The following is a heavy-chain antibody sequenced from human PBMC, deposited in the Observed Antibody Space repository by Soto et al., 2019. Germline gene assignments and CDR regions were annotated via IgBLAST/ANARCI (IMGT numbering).Heavy chain of an antibody. Sequence: SVKVSCKTSVGTFNIYTISCVRQAPGQVFEGMGRIIPILGIANYDQKFQGRVTITADKSTSTAYMELSSLRSEDKAVYYCARGIKYGDYSRWFDPWGQGTLVTVSS. CDR3: ARGIKYGDYSRWFDP. CDR1: VGTFNIYT. CDR2: IIPILGIA. D-gene: IGHD4-17*01. J-gene: IGHJ5*02. V-gene: IGHV1-69*02.